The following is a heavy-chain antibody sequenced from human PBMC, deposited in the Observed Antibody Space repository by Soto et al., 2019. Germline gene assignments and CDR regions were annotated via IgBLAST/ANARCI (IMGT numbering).Heavy chain of an antibody. D-gene: IGHD3-16*01. Sequence: GGSLRLSGADSGCIDSGYWRSWVRQAPGKGLEWVANIKQDGSEKYYVDSVKGRFTISRDNAKNSLYLQMNSLRAEDTAVYYCAREKVCDYWGQGTLVTVSS. CDR2: IKQDGSEK. V-gene: IGHV3-7*01. CDR3: AREKVCDY. CDR1: GCIDSGYW. J-gene: IGHJ4*02.